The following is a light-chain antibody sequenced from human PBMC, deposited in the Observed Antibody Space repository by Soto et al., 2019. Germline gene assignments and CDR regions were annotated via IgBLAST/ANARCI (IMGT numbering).Light chain of an antibody. J-gene: IGKJ1*01. CDR1: QGISSY. V-gene: IGKV1-9*01. CDR3: QQLDAYPRT. Sequence: IQLTQSPSSLSASVGDRVTITCRASQGISSYLAWYQQKPGQAPKLLIYAASTLQSGVTSRFSGSGFGTYFTLTIISLQPEDFATYYWQQLDAYPRTFGQGTKVEIK. CDR2: AAS.